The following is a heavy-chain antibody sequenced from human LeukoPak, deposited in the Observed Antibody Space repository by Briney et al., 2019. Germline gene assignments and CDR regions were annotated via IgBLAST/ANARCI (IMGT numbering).Heavy chain of an antibody. CDR3: ARDLLNYYYYGMDV. J-gene: IGHJ6*02. CDR2: ISSKSTTT. CDR1: GLTFSSNS. D-gene: IGHD2-15*01. Sequence: GGSLRLSCAASGLTFSSNSMNWVRQAPGKGLEWVSYISSKSTTTYYADSVKGRFTISRDNAKNSLHLQMNSLRAEDTAVYYCARDLLNYYYYGMDVWGQGTTVTVSS. V-gene: IGHV3-48*04.